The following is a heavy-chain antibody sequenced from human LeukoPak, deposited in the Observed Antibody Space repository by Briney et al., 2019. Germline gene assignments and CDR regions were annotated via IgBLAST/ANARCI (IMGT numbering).Heavy chain of an antibody. Sequence: ASVTVSCKASGYTFTDYFMNWVRQAPGQGLEWMGWINPKSGGTVYAQKFQGRVTMTRDTSSSTAYMELSRLRFDDTVVYYCARGPRITIFGVVMANDAFDIWGQGTMVTVSS. V-gene: IGHV1-2*02. J-gene: IGHJ3*02. CDR2: INPKSGGT. CDR3: ARGPRITIFGVVMANDAFDI. CDR1: GYTFTDYF. D-gene: IGHD3-3*01.